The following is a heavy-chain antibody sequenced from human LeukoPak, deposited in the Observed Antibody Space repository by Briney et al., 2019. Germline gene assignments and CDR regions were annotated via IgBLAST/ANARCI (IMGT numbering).Heavy chain of an antibody. CDR3: ARDPRGYYDSSRGDWFDP. D-gene: IGHD3-22*01. J-gene: IGHJ5*02. CDR2: ISSSGSTI. CDR1: GFTFSDYY. Sequence: GGSLRLSCAASGFTFSDYYMSWIRQAPGKGLEWVSYISSSGSTIYYADSVKGRFTISRDNAKNSLYLQMNSLRAEDTAVYYCARDPRGYYDSSRGDWFDPWGQGTLVTVSS. V-gene: IGHV3-11*01.